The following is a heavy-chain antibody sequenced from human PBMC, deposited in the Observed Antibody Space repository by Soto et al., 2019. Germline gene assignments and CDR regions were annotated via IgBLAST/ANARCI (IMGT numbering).Heavy chain of an antibody. V-gene: IGHV3-23*01. CDR2: ISATGIST. D-gene: IGHD1-1*01. CDR3: ARDKDTSSWTGFDF. J-gene: IGHJ4*01. CDR1: GFTFATYA. Sequence: GGSLRLSCAASGFTFATYAMSWVRQAPGKGLEWVSAISATGISTHYADSVKGRVTISRDNSANTLSLEMSSLTAEDTAVYYCARDKDTSSWTGFDFWGHGTLVTVSS.